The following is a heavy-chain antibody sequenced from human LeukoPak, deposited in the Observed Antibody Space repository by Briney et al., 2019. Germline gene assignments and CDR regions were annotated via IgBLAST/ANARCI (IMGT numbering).Heavy chain of an antibody. Sequence: GGSLRLSCAASGFTYSSYSMNWVRQAPGKGLEWVSHITASGTAMFYADSVKGRFTISRDNAKNSLYLQMNSLRDEDTAVYYCASSGSYRFDYWGQGTLVTVSS. J-gene: IGHJ4*02. CDR3: ASSGSYRFDY. CDR1: GFTYSSYS. V-gene: IGHV3-48*02. CDR2: ITASGTAM. D-gene: IGHD1-26*01.